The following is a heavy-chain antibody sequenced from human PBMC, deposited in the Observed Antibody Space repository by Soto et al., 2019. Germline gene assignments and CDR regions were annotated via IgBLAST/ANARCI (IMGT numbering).Heavy chain of an antibody. CDR2: IYHSGST. CDR1: GGSISSGGYS. CDR3: ARGGYGYETHGDFDY. D-gene: IGHD5-18*01. J-gene: IGHJ4*02. Sequence: SETLSLTCAVSGGSISSGGYSWSWIRQPPGKGLEWIGYIYHSGSTYYNPSLKSRVTISVDRSKNQFSLKLSSVTAADTAVYYCARGGYGYETHGDFDYWGQGTLVTVS. V-gene: IGHV4-30-2*01.